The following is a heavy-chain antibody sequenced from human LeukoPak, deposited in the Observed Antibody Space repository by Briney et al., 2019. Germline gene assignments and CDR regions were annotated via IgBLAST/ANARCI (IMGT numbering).Heavy chain of an antibody. CDR2: IKQDGSEK. Sequence: GGSLRLSCAASGFTFSSYWMSWVRQAPGKGLEWVANIKQDGSEKYYVDSVKGRFTISRDNAKNSLFLQMNSLRAEDTAVYYCARNNYYDSSGTNDYWGQGTLVTVSS. D-gene: IGHD3-22*01. J-gene: IGHJ4*02. CDR3: ARNNYYDSSGTNDY. CDR1: GFTFSSYW. V-gene: IGHV3-7*01.